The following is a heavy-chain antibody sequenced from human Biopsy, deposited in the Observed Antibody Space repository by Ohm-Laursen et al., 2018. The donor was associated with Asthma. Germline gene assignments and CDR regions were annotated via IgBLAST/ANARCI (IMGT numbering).Heavy chain of an antibody. CDR1: GFAVSRDY. J-gene: IGHJ4*02. V-gene: IGHV3-53*01. Sequence: SLRLSCAASGFAVSRDYMFWVRQAPGKGLEWVSVIYSGGTSHTADSVRGRFTISRDYSKNTLYLQMHSLRAEDTAVYYCARGDRSYWSEYYFDYWGQGTLVTVSS. CDR3: ARGDRSYWSEYYFDY. CDR2: IYSGGTS. D-gene: IGHD6-19*01.